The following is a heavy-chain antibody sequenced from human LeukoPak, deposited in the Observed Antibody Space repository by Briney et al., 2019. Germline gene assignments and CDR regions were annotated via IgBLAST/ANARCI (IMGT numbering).Heavy chain of an antibody. J-gene: IGHJ4*02. D-gene: IGHD6-19*01. CDR1: GFTFSSYA. CDR3: AKDGLSSGWYYFDY. CDR2: ISGSGGST. V-gene: IGHV3-23*01. Sequence: GGSLRLSCAASGFTFSSYAMSWVRQAPGKGLELVSAISGSGGSTYYADSVKGRFTISRDNSKNTLYLQMNSLRAEDTAVYYCAKDGLSSGWYYFDYWGQGTLVTVSS.